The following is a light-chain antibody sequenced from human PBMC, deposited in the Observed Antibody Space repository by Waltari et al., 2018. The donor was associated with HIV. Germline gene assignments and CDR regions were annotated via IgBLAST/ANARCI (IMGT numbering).Light chain of an antibody. CDR3: DAWDNSLSGRV. CDR1: RSNIGNHD. CDR2: RNN. Sequence: QSVLTQPPSASGTPGQRVTISCSGSRSNIGNHDVYLFQHLPGTAPKLLIYRNNQRPSGVPDRFTGSKSGTSASLAISGLRSEDEADYYCDAWDNSLSGRVFGGGTKLTVL. V-gene: IGLV1-47*01. J-gene: IGLJ3*02.